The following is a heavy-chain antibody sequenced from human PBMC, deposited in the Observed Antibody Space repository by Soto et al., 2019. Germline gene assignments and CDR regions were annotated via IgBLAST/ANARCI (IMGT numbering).Heavy chain of an antibody. V-gene: IGHV3-23*01. J-gene: IGHJ4*02. CDR3: AKDRLAGNFAY. CDR1: GFTFNNYA. Sequence: EVQLLDSGGGLVQPGGSLGLSCAASGFTFNNYAMNWVRQAPGLGLEWVATISNTGGGTYYADSVKGRFTISRDNSKNTLDLQMSSLRVEDTAVYYCAKDRLAGNFAYWGQGPQVTVSS. CDR2: ISNTGGGT.